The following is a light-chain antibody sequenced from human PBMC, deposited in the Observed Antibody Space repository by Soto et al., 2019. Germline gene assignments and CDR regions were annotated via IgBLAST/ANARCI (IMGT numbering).Light chain of an antibody. CDR1: QGVISNY. Sequence: EIVLTQSPGTLSLSPGERATLSCRASQGVISNYLAWYQQKPGQAPRLLIYGASSGATGIPDRFSGSGSGTDFTLTISRLEPEDLAVDYCQQYGSSPSTFGQGTKVAIK. CDR2: GAS. CDR3: QQYGSSPST. V-gene: IGKV3-20*01. J-gene: IGKJ1*01.